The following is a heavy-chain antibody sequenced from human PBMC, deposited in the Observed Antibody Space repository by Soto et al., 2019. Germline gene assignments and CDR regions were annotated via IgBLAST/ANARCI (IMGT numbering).Heavy chain of an antibody. D-gene: IGHD6-19*01. CDR1: GFTFSSYG. J-gene: IGHJ4*02. V-gene: IGHV3-30*18. CDR2: ISYDGSNK. CDR3: AKDCGAVAANYYFDY. Sequence: PGGSLRLSCAASGFTFSSYGMHWVRQAPGKGLEWVAVISYDGSNKYYADSVKGRFTISRDNSKNTLYLQMNSLRAEDTAVYYCAKDCGAVAANYYFDYWGQGTLVTVSS.